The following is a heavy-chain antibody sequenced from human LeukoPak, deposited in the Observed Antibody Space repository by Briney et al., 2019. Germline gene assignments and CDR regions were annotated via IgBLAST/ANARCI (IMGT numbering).Heavy chain of an antibody. CDR3: AREGLGYSYTN. V-gene: IGHV3-74*01. CDR1: GFTFSSYW. Sequence: GDSLRLSCAASGFTFSSYWMHWVRQAPGKGLVWVSRIHSDGSSTYYADSVKGRFSISRDNARNTVYLQMNGLRAEDSAIYYCAREGLGYSYTNWGQGTLVSVSS. J-gene: IGHJ1*01. D-gene: IGHD5-18*01. CDR2: IHSDGSST.